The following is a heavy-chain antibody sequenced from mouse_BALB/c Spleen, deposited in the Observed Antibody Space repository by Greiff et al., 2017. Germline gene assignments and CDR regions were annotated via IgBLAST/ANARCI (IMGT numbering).Heavy chain of an antibody. Sequence: DVQLVESGGGLVKPGGSLKLSCAASGFTFSSYAMSWVRQTPEKRLEWVASISSGGSTYYPGSVKGRFTISRDNARNILYLQMSSLRSEDTAMYYCARNYYYGSSYYFDYWGQGTTLTVSS. V-gene: IGHV5-6-5*01. CDR1: GFTFSSYA. D-gene: IGHD1-1*01. CDR2: ISSGGST. CDR3: ARNYYYGSSYYFDY. J-gene: IGHJ2*01.